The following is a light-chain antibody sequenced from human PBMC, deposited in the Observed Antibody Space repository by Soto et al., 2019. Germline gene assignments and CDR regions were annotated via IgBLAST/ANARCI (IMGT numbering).Light chain of an antibody. CDR1: QSLLHITGETF. J-gene: IGKJ5*01. Sequence: DVVMTQTPLSLSVAPGQPASISCKSSQSLLHITGETFLFWYLQKPGQSPQLLIYEVSTRVSGVPDRFSGSGSGTDFPLEISRVETDDVGIYYCMQSTQLPPTFGQGTRLGI. CDR3: MQSTQLPPT. V-gene: IGKV2D-29*02. CDR2: EVS.